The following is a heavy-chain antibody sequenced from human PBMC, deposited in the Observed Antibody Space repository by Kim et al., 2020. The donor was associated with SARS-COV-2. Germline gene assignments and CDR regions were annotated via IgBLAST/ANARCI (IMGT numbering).Heavy chain of an antibody. Sequence: GGSLRLSCAASGFTFSSYAMHWVRQAPGKGLEWVAVISYDGSNKYYADSVKGRFTISRDNSKNTLYLQMNSLRAEDTAVYYCARDPDYDILTGRGYYFD. V-gene: IGHV3-30-3*01. CDR2: ISYDGSNK. CDR1: GFTFSSYA. J-gene: IGHJ4*01. D-gene: IGHD3-9*01. CDR3: ARDPDYDILTGRGYYFD.